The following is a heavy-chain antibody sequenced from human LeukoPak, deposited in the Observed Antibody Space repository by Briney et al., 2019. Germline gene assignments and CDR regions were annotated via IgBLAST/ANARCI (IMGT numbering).Heavy chain of an antibody. CDR2: INWNGGST. CDR1: GFTFDDYG. Sequence: GGSLRLSCAASGFTFDDYGMSWVRQAPGKGLEWVSGINWNGGSTGYADSVKGRFTISRDNAKNSLYLQMNSLRAEDTTLYYCARDRARYDYVWGSYSFWGQGTLVTVSS. V-gene: IGHV3-20*04. D-gene: IGHD3-16*01. J-gene: IGHJ4*02. CDR3: ARDRARYDYVWGSYSF.